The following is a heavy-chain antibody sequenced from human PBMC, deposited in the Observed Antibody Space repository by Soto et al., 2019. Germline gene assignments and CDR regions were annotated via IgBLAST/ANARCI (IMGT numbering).Heavy chain of an antibody. CDR3: ARAFTQDFWSGYYTGGYFDY. Sequence: SETLSLTCTVSGGSISSYYWSWIRQPPGKGLEWIGYIYYSGSTNYNPSLKSRVTISVDRSKNQFSLRLSSVTAADTAVYYCARAFTQDFWSGYYTGGYFDYWGQGTLVTVSS. CDR2: IYYSGST. V-gene: IGHV4-59*01. CDR1: GGSISSYY. J-gene: IGHJ4*02. D-gene: IGHD3-3*01.